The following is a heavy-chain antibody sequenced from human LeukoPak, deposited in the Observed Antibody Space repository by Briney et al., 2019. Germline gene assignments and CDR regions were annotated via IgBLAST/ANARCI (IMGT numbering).Heavy chain of an antibody. CDR3: ARAGMGNDFDY. J-gene: IGHJ4*02. V-gene: IGHV3-48*01. Sequence: GGSLRLSCAASGFTFSSYSMNWVRQAPGKGLEWVSYISSSSSTIYYADSVKGRFTISRDDAKNSLYLQMNSLRAEDTAVYYCARAGMGNDFDYWGQGTLVTVSS. D-gene: IGHD6-13*01. CDR1: GFTFSSYS. CDR2: ISSSSSTI.